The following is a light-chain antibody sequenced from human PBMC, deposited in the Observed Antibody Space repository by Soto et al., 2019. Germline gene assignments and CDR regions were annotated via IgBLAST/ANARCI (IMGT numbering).Light chain of an antibody. CDR2: EVT. Sequence: QSVLTQPPSASGSPGQSVTFSCTGTSSDVGGYNYVSWYQQHPGRAPKLIIYEVTKRPSGVPDRFSGSKSGNTASLTVSGLQAEEEADYYCSSYAGSNNWVFGGGTQLTVL. J-gene: IGLJ3*02. CDR3: SSYAGSNNWV. V-gene: IGLV2-8*01. CDR1: SSDVGGYNY.